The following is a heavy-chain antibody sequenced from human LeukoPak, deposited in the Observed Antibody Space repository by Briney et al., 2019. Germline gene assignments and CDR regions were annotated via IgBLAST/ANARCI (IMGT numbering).Heavy chain of an antibody. J-gene: IGHJ4*02. CDR1: GFSFYDYG. D-gene: IGHD5-12*01. V-gene: IGHV3-43*02. CDR2: ISGDGATT. CDR3: AKDTPYSGRVFDC. Sequence: PGGSLRLSXAGSGFSFYDYGMHWVRQRPGKGLEWVSLISGDGATTHYADSVKGRFTISKDNYKNSLYLQMNSLRTDDTALYYCAKDTPYSGRVFDCWGQGTLVTVAS.